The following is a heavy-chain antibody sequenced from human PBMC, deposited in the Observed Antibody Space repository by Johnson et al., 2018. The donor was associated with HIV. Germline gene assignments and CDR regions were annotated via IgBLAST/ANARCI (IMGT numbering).Heavy chain of an antibody. J-gene: IGHJ3*02. D-gene: IGHD1-26*01. CDR1: GFTFDDYG. CDR3: AKDLWGGSYLDVFDI. Sequence: VQLVESGGGVVRPGGSLRLSCAASGFTFDDYGMSWVRQAPGKGLEWVSYINWNGPSTGYADSVKGRFTISRDNSKNTLYLQMNSLRAEDTAVYRCAKDLWGGSYLDVFDIWGPGTMVTVSS. V-gene: IGHV3-20*01. CDR2: INWNGPST.